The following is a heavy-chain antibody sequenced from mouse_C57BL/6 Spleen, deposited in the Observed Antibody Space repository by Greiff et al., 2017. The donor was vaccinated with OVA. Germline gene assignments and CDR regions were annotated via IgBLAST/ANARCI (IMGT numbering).Heavy chain of an antibody. CDR2: IYPGDGDT. J-gene: IGHJ3*01. CDR3: AREGYYGSIYWFAY. Sequence: QVQLQQSGAELVKPGASVKISCKASGYAFSSYWMNWVKQRPGKGLEWIGQIYPGDGDTNYNGKFKGKATLTADKSSSTAYMQLSSLTSEDSAVYFCAREGYYGSIYWFAYWGQGTLVTVSA. V-gene: IGHV1-80*01. D-gene: IGHD1-1*01. CDR1: GYAFSSYW.